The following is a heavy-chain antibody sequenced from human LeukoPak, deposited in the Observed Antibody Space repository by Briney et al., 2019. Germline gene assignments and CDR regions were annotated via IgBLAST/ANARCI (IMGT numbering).Heavy chain of an antibody. Sequence: SGPTLVKPTQTLTLTCTFSGFSLSTSGVGVGWIRQPPGKALEWLALIYWNDDKRYSPSLKSRLTITKDTSKNQVVLTMTNMDPVDTATYYCAHSGTVNTPHDAFDIWGQGTMVTVSS. CDR1: GFSLSTSGVG. CDR2: IYWNDDK. V-gene: IGHV2-5*01. J-gene: IGHJ3*02. CDR3: AHSGTVNTPHDAFDI. D-gene: IGHD4-17*01.